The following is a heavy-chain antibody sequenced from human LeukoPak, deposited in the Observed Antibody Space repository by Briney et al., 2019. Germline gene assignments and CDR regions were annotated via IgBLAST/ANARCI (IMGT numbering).Heavy chain of an antibody. V-gene: IGHV3-48*04. D-gene: IGHD7-27*01. CDR1: GFTFSSYA. Sequence: GGSLRLSCAASGFTFSSYAMHWVRQAPGKGLEWISYISNSGTSIYYSDSVKGRFTISRDNAKNSLYLQMNSLRAEDTAVYYCGRGHWGLDYWGQGTLVTVSS. J-gene: IGHJ4*02. CDR2: ISNSGTSI. CDR3: GRGHWGLDY.